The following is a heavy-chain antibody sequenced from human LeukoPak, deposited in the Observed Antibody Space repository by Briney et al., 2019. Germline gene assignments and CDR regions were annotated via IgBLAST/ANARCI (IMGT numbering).Heavy chain of an antibody. CDR1: GGSFSGYY. CDR3: ARGGWRWLQFGLDAFDI. CDR2: INHSGST. D-gene: IGHD5-12*01. Sequence: PTETLSLTCAVYGGSFSGYYGSSIRQPPGKGLEWIGEINHSGSTNYNRSLKRRVTISVDTSKNQFSLKLSSVTAADTAVYYCARGGWRWLQFGLDAFDIWGQGTMVTVSS. J-gene: IGHJ3*02. V-gene: IGHV4-34*01.